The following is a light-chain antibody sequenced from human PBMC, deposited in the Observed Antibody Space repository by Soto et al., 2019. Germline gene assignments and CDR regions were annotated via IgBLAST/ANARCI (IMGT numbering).Light chain of an antibody. CDR2: GAS. CDR3: QQYGRSAWA. CDR1: QSVSSSY. V-gene: IGKV3-20*01. Sequence: EIVLTQSPGTLSLSPGERATLSCRASQSVSSSYLAWYQQKPGQAPRLLIYGASSRATGVPDRFSGSGSGTDFTLTISRLEPEDFAVYYCQQYGRSAWAFGQGTRLEIK. J-gene: IGKJ5*01.